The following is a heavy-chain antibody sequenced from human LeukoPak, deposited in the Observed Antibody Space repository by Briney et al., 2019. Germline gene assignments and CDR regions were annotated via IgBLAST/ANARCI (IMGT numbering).Heavy chain of an antibody. V-gene: IGHV1-46*01. J-gene: IGHJ4*02. CDR1: GYTFTSYY. D-gene: IGHD3-22*01. CDR3: ARDRPFMKGDSSGYYYGY. Sequence: GASVKVSCKASGYTFTSYYMHWVRQAPGQGLEWMGIINPSGGSTSYAQKFQGRVTMTRDTSTSTVYMELSSLRSEDTAVYYCARDRPFMKGDSSGYYYGYWGQGTLVTVSS. CDR2: INPSGGST.